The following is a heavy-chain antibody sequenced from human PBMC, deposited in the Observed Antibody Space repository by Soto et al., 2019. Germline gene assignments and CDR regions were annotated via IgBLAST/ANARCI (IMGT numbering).Heavy chain of an antibody. J-gene: IGHJ4*02. CDR1: GFTFSSYA. CDR3: AKRTIGSSYDY. CDR2: ISGSGGST. V-gene: IGHV3-23*01. D-gene: IGHD6-13*01. Sequence: EVQLLESGGGLVQPGGSLRLSCAASGFTFSSYAMNWVRQAPGKGLEWVSVISGSGGSTYYADSVKGRFTISGDNSKNTLYLQMNSLRAEDTAVYYCAKRTIGSSYDYWGQGTLVTVSS.